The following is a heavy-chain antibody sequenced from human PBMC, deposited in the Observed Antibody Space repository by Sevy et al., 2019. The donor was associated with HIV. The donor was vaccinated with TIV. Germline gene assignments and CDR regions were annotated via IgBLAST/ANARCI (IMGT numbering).Heavy chain of an antibody. J-gene: IGHJ5*02. CDR2: IKSNMDGAAI. D-gene: IGHD2-15*01. Sequence: GGSLRLSCVASEFIFNDAWMHWVRQAPGKGLEWVGRIKSNMDGAAIDYAAPVKGRFTISRDDSKTTVFMQMNSLKSEDTAVYFCTPKGRDCSGIGCQISWGQGTQVTVSS. CDR1: EFIFNDAW. V-gene: IGHV3-15*01. CDR3: TPKGRDCSGIGCQIS.